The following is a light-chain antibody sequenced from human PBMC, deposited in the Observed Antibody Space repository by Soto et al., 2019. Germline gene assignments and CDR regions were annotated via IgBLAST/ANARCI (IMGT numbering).Light chain of an antibody. CDR2: VAS. J-gene: IGKJ1*01. V-gene: IGKV1-17*01. CDR1: QAIRND. Sequence: DIQMTQSPSSLSASVGDRVTITCRASQAIRNDVGWYQQKPGKDPKRLIYVASRLESGVPSRFSGSGFGTEFTLTISGLQPEDFATYYCQQYHSYWTFGQGTKVE. CDR3: QQYHSYWT.